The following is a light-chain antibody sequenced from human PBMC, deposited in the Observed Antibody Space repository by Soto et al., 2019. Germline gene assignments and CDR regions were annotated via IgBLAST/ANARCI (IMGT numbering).Light chain of an antibody. V-gene: IGKV3-15*01. CDR2: GAS. J-gene: IGKJ1*01. CDR3: HQRQSWPRT. CDR1: QSVSSN. Sequence: EIVMTQTPATLSVSPGERATLSCRASQSVSSNLAWYQQKPGQAPRLLIYGASTRATGIPARFSASRSGTDFTLTISDVQPEDFALYYCHQRQSWPRTFGQGTKVDIK.